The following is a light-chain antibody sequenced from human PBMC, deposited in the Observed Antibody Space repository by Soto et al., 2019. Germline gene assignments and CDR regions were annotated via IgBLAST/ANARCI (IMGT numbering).Light chain of an antibody. CDR2: DVS. Sequence: QSVLTQPASVSGSPGQSITVSCTGTSSDVGDYNYVSWYQHHPDKAPKLIIFDVSDRPSGVSNRFSGSKSGNTASLTISGLQAEDEADYYCSSYTSSSTVVFGGGTKLTVL. J-gene: IGLJ2*01. CDR1: SSDVGDYNY. V-gene: IGLV2-14*03. CDR3: SSYTSSSTVV.